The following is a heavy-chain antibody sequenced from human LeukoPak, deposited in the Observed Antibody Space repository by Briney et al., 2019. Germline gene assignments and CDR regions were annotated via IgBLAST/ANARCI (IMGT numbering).Heavy chain of an antibody. J-gene: IGHJ4*02. Sequence: GASVKVSCKASGYTFTSYDINWVRQATGQGLEWMGWMNPNSGNTGYAQKFQGRVTMTRNTSISTAYMELSSLRSEDTAVYYCARVKSSGWYPLSGYYFDYWGQGTLVTVSS. D-gene: IGHD6-19*01. CDR1: GYTFTSYD. CDR3: ARVKSSGWYPLSGYYFDY. V-gene: IGHV1-8*01. CDR2: MNPNSGNT.